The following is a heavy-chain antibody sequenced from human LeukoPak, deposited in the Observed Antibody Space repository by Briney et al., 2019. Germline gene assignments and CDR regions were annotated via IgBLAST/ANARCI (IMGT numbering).Heavy chain of an antibody. Sequence: SVKVSCKASGGTFSSYAISWVRQAPGQGLEWMGGIIPIFGTTNYAQKFQGRVTITADESTSTAYMELSSLRSEDTAVYYCARAEGSSSHSFLYWGQGTLVTVSS. CDR3: ARAEGSSSHSFLY. CDR2: IIPIFGTT. CDR1: GGTFSSYA. D-gene: IGHD2-15*01. V-gene: IGHV1-69*13. J-gene: IGHJ4*02.